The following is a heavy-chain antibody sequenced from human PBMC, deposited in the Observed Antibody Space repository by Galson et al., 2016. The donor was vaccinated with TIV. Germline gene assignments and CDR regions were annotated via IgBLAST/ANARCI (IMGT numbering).Heavy chain of an antibody. CDR1: GGSINTYY. J-gene: IGHJ6*03. CDR2: IYYSGST. D-gene: IGHD5-12*01. Sequence: SETLSLTCNVSGGSINTYYWSWIRQSPGKGLEWIGYIYYSGSTDYNPSLKSRVTISMDRSKKQFSLKLTSVTAADTAVYFCARDKSGYEDFDNFYYYRDVWGKGTPVTVSS. V-gene: IGHV4-59*01. CDR3: ARDKSGYEDFDNFYYYRDV.